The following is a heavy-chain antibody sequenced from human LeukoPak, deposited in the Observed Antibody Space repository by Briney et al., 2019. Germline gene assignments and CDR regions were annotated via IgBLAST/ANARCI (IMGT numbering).Heavy chain of an antibody. CDR2: ISAYNGNT. V-gene: IGHV1-18*01. J-gene: IGHJ6*03. CDR1: GYTFTSYG. D-gene: IGHD1-1*01. Sequence: ASVKVSCKASGYTFTSYGISWVRQAPGQGLEWMGWISAYNGNTNYAQKLQGRVTMTTDTSTDTAYMELSSLRSEDTAVYYCATGGTTVTEYYYYYMDVWGKGTTVTVSS. CDR3: ATGGTTVTEYYYYYMDV.